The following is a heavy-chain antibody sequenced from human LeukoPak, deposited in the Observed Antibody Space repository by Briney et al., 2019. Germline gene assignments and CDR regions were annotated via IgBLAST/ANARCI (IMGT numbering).Heavy chain of an antibody. CDR3: AKEHYDSSGYYYRYFQH. CDR2: ISGRGGST. Sequence: GGSLRLSCAASGFSFSNYAMNWVRQAPGKGLEGVSVISGRGGSTYYADSVKGRFTISRDNSKNTLYLEMNSLRAEDTAVYYCAKEHYDSSGYYYRYFQHWGQGTLVSVSS. D-gene: IGHD3-22*01. CDR1: GFSFSNYA. J-gene: IGHJ1*01. V-gene: IGHV3-23*01.